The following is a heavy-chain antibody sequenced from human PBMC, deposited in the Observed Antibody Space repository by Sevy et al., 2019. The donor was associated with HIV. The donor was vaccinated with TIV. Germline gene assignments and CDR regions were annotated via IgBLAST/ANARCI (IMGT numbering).Heavy chain of an antibody. V-gene: IGHV3-21*01. CDR1: GFSLSNYR. CDR2: IDPSSTSI. CDR3: ARDKVEIVPVDYYYGMDV. Sequence: GGSLRLSCAASGFSLSNYRMNWVRQAPGKGLEWVSSIDPSSTSIYYDDSVLGRVTISRDNAKNSLYLQMNSLRDEDTALYYCARDKVEIVPVDYYYGMDVWGLGTTVTVSS. D-gene: IGHD2-8*02. J-gene: IGHJ6*02.